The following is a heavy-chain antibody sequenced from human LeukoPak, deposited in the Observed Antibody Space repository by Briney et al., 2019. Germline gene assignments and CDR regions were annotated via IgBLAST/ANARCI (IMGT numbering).Heavy chain of an antibody. J-gene: IGHJ4*02. D-gene: IGHD3-16*01. CDR3: AKDRNAIQAIWGSKSFDY. CDR1: GFTFSSYA. CDR2: INGNGVST. Sequence: PGEPLRLSCAASGFTFSSYAMSWVRQAPGKGLEWVSTINGNGVSTYYADSVKGRFTISRDISMNTVYLQLNSLRADDTAVYYCAKDRNAIQAIWGSKSFDYWGQGTLVTVFS. V-gene: IGHV3-23*01.